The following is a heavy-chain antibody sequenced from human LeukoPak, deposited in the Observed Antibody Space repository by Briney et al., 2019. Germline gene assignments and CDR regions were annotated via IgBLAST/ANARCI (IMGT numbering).Heavy chain of an antibody. D-gene: IGHD4/OR15-4a*01. CDR2: IKQDGSEK. CDR1: RCTFRNWW. Sequence: GWSLSLSRAVSRCTFRNWWRAWVRQTPGKVMEWVASIKQDGSEKYYVDSVKGRFTLSRDNAKNSLYLQMNSLRAEDTAVYYCASRNYGASALPLDYWGQGTLVTASS. CDR3: ASRNYGASALPLDY. J-gene: IGHJ4*02. V-gene: IGHV3-7*01.